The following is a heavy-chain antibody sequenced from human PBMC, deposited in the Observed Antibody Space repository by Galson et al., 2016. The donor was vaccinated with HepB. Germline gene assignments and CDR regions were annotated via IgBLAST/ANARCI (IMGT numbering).Heavy chain of an antibody. CDR3: VKGAAGTGAL. J-gene: IGHJ4*02. D-gene: IGHD3-10*01. CDR1: GASVSNGDYY. Sequence: ETLSLTCTVSGASVSNGDYYWNWIRQPPGKGLEWIGYSYNSGSTNYNPSLKSQVTILVDTAKNQFSLRLNSVTAADTAVYYCVKGAAGTGALWGQGTLVTVSS. V-gene: IGHV4-61*08. CDR2: SYNSGST.